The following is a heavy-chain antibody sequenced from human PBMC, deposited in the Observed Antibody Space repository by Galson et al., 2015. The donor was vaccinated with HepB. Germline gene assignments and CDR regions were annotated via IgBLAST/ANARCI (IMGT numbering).Heavy chain of an antibody. D-gene: IGHD6-19*01. CDR2: MNPNSGNT. CDR3: ARAPAYSSGWSSG. Sequence: SVKVSCKASGYTFTSYDINWVRQATGQGLEWMGWMNPNSGNTGYAQKVQGRVTMTRNTSISTAYMELSSLRSEDTAVYYCARAPAYSSGWSSGWGQATLGTVSS. V-gene: IGHV1-8*01. J-gene: IGHJ4*02. CDR1: GYTFTSYD.